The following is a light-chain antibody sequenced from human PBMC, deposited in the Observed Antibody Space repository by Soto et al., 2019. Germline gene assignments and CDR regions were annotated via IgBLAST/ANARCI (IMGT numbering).Light chain of an antibody. CDR2: DAS. CDR1: QSISSW. V-gene: IGKV1-5*01. Sequence: DIQMTQSPSTLSASVGDRVTITCLASQSISSWLAWYQQKPGKAPKLLIYDASSLESGVPSRFSGSGSGTEFTLTISSLQSEDFAVYYCQQYNNWPPWTFGQGTKVDIK. J-gene: IGKJ1*01. CDR3: QQYNNWPPWT.